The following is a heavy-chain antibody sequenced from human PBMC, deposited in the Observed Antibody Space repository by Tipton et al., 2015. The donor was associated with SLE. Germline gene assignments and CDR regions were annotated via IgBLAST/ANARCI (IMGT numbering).Heavy chain of an antibody. CDR2: IYYSGST. CDR1: GGSISSSY. Sequence: TLSLTCTVSGGSISSSYWSWIRQPPGKGLEWIGYIYYSGSTNYNPTLQSRVTISVDTSKNQFSLKLRAVTAADTAVYYCARVKNWGLVDSWGQGTLVTVSS. D-gene: IGHD7-27*01. J-gene: IGHJ4*02. V-gene: IGHV4-59*01. CDR3: ARVKNWGLVDS.